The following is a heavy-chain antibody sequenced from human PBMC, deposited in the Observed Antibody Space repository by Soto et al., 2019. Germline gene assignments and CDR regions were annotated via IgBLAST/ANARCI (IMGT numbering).Heavy chain of an antibody. Sequence: PGGSLRLSCAASGFTFSGSAMHWVRQASGKGLEWVGRIRSKANSYATAYAASVKGRFTISRDDSKNTAYLQMNSLKTEDTAVYYCTRRRGSAGMATSAFDIWGQGTMVTVSS. V-gene: IGHV3-73*01. CDR3: TRRRGSAGMATSAFDI. CDR1: GFTFSGSA. J-gene: IGHJ3*02. CDR2: IRSKANSYAT. D-gene: IGHD3-10*01.